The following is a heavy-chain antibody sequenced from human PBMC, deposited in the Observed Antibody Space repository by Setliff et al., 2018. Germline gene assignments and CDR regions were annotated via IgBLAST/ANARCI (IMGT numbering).Heavy chain of an antibody. CDR3: ARVSGFQYIDV. J-gene: IGHJ6*03. V-gene: IGHV4-34*01. Sequence: KTSETLYLTCGVYGGGGSFSNYYWSWIRQPPGKGLEWIGEISPVGSTNYNPSLRSRVTMSLDASKNRFSLNLTSVTAADTAVYYCARVSGFQYIDVWGKGTTVTVSS. CDR1: GGGGSFSNYY. D-gene: IGHD3-3*01. CDR2: ISPVGST.